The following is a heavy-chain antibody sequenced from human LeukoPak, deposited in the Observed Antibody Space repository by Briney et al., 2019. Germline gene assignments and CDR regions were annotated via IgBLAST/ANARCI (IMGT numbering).Heavy chain of an antibody. CDR2: IYPGDSDT. CDR3: VRGSAVGWLHFQH. Sequence: GESLKISCKGSGYSFTSYWIGWVRQMPGKGLEWMGIIYPGDSDTRYSPSFRGQVTISADKSISTAYLQWSSLKASDTAMYYCVRGSAVGWLHFQHWGQGTLVTVSS. D-gene: IGHD3-10*01. V-gene: IGHV5-51*01. J-gene: IGHJ1*01. CDR1: GYSFTSYW.